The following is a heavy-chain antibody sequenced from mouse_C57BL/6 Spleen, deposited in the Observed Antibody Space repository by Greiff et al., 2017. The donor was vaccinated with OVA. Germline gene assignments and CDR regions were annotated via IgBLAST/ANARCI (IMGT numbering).Heavy chain of an antibody. J-gene: IGHJ3*01. D-gene: IGHD2-5*01. V-gene: IGHV1-5*01. CDR2: IYPGNSDT. CDR3: TRDYSSSAWFAY. CDR1: GYTFTSYW. Sequence: EVQLQQSGTVLARPGASVKMSCKTSGYTFTSYWMHWVKQRPGQGLEWIGAIYPGNSDTSYNQKFKGKAKLTAVTSAGTAYMELSSLTNEDSAVYYCTRDYSSSAWFAYWGQGTLVTVSA.